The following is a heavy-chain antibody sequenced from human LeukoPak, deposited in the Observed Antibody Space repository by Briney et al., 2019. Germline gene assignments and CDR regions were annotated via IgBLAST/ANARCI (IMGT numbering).Heavy chain of an antibody. CDR1: GYNFATYW. J-gene: IGHJ4*02. CDR3: AGLKIVPTAVAH. V-gene: IGHV5-51*01. CDR2: IYPGDFDT. Sequence: SGESLKISCKGSGYNFATYWIGWARQMPGKGLEWMGIIYPGDFDTRYNPSFQGQVTFSVDRSINTAYLHWSSLRTSDTAIYFCAGLKIVPTAVAHWGQGTLVSVSP. D-gene: IGHD2-2*01.